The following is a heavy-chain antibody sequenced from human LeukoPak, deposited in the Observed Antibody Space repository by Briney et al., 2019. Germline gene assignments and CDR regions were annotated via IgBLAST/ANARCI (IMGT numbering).Heavy chain of an antibody. CDR1: GGTFSSYA. CDR2: IIPIFGTA. J-gene: IGHJ4*02. D-gene: IGHD3-22*01. V-gene: IGHV1-69*13. Sequence: SVKVSCKASGGTFSSYAISWVRQAPGQGLDWMGGIIPIFGTANYAQKFQGRVRITADESTSTAYMELSSLRPEDTAVYYCARDEIRDYYDSSGLDYWGQGTLVTVSS. CDR3: ARDEIRDYYDSSGLDY.